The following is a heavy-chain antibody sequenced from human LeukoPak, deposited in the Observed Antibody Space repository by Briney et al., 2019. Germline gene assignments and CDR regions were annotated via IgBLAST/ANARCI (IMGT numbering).Heavy chain of an antibody. V-gene: IGHV1-2*02. CDR2: INPNSGGT. D-gene: IGHD5-18*01. J-gene: IGHJ4*02. CDR3: ARGGYSYGYCLDY. Sequence: VSVKVSCKASGYTFTGYYMHWVRQAPGQGLEWMGWINPNSGGTNYAQKFQGRVTMTRGTSISTAYMELSRLRSDDTAVYYCARGGYSYGYCLDYWGQGTLVTVSS. CDR1: GYTFTGYY.